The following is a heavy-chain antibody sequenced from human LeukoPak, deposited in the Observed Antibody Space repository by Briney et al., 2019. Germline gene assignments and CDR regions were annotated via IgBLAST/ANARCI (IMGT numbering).Heavy chain of an antibody. CDR3: ARDYVGDNWFDP. Sequence: ASVKVSFMASGYTFTDYYMHWVRQAPGQGGEWMGWISPNSCGTNYSQKFQGRLTMTRDTSISTAYMELSRLRSADTAVYYCARDYVGDNWFDPWGQGTLVTVSS. D-gene: IGHD3-16*01. V-gene: IGHV1-2*02. CDR1: GYTFTDYY. J-gene: IGHJ5*02. CDR2: ISPNSCGT.